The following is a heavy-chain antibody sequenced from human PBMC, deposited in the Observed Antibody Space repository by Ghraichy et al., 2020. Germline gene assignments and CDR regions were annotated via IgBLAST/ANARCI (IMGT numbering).Heavy chain of an antibody. CDR1: GFTFSSYS. J-gene: IGHJ4*02. V-gene: IGHV3-48*02. Sequence: GSLRLSCAASGFTFSSYSMNWVRQAPGKGLEWVSYISSSSSTIYYADPVKGRFTISRDNAKNSLYLQMNSLRDEDTAVYYWSREGEYYYGSGINFDYWGQGTLVTVSS. CDR3: SREGEYYYGSGINFDY. D-gene: IGHD3-10*01. CDR2: ISSSSSTI.